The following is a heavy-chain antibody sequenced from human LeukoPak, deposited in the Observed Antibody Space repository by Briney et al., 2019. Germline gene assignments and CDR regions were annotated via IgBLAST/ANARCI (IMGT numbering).Heavy chain of an antibody. CDR1: GFTFGSYA. V-gene: IGHV3-23*01. CDR2: ISGSGGST. Sequence: PGGSLRLSCAASGFTFGSYAMSWVRQAPGKGLEWVSGISGSGGSTYYADSVKGRFTISRDNSKNTLYLQMNSLRAEDTAVYYCANEGANRNAYPDFDNWGQGTMVTVSS. D-gene: IGHD1-14*01. J-gene: IGHJ3*02. CDR3: ANEGANRNAYPDFDN.